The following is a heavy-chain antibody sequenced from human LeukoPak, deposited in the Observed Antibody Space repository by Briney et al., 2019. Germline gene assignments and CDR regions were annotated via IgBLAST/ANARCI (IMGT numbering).Heavy chain of an antibody. CDR3: ARTTMVRGTYYMDV. Sequence: SETLSLTCTVSGGSINSYYWSWIRQPPGKGLQWIGCIHYSGSTNYNPSLKSRVTISVDTSKNQFSLKLSSVTAADTAVYYCARTTMVRGTYYMDVWGKGTTVTVSS. D-gene: IGHD3-10*01. CDR1: GGSINSYY. J-gene: IGHJ6*03. V-gene: IGHV4-59*01. CDR2: IHYSGST.